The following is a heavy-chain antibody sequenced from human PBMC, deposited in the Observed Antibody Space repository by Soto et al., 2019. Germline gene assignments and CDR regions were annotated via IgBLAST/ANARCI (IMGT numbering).Heavy chain of an antibody. V-gene: IGHV1-69*08. CDR2: IIPNLGNT. CDR3: ARDGFGELYASYYYYGMDV. CDR1: GGTFSSYT. D-gene: IGHD3-10*01. J-gene: IGHJ6*02. Sequence: SVKVSCKASGGTFSSYTISWVRQAPGQGLEWMGRIIPNLGNTNYAQKLQGRVTMTTDTSTSTAYMELRSLRSDDTAVYYCARDGFGELYASYYYYGMDVWGQGTTVTVSS.